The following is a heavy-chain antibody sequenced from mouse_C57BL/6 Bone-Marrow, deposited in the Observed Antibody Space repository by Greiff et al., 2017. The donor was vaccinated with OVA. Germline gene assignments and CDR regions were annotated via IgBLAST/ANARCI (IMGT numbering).Heavy chain of an antibody. CDR2: IRNKANGYTT. CDR1: GFTFTDYY. CDR3: ARDYYGSPHWYFDV. Sequence: EVKLMESGGGLVQPGGSLSLSCAASGFTFTDYYMSWVRQPPGKALEWLGFIRNKANGYTTEYSASVKGRFTISRDNSQSILYLQMNALRAEDSATYYCARDYYGSPHWYFDVWGTGTTVTVSS. J-gene: IGHJ1*03. V-gene: IGHV7-3*01. D-gene: IGHD1-1*01.